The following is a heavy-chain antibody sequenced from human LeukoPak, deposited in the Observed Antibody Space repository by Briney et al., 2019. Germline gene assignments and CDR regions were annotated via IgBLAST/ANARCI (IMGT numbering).Heavy chain of an antibody. Sequence: PGGSPRLSCAASGVTFSRYSMSWVRQAPGKGPEWVANIKEDGSEKYYVDSVKGRFTISRDNAKNSLYLQMNSLRAEDTAVYYCASRPPTSRTYYGVFDYWGQAALVTVSS. V-gene: IGHV3-7*03. CDR3: ASRPPTSRTYYGVFDY. D-gene: IGHD3-10*01. CDR2: IKEDGSEK. J-gene: IGHJ4*02. CDR1: GVTFSRYS.